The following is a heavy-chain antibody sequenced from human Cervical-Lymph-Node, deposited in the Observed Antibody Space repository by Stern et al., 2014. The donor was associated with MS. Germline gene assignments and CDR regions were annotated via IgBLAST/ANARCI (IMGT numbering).Heavy chain of an antibody. J-gene: IGHJ4*02. CDR3: ARAYYGSGSYYNGFDY. Sequence: QVQLMQSGAEVKKPGSSVKVSCKASGGTFSSYTISWVRQAPGEGLEWMGRIIPILCVTNYAQKFQGRVTITADKSTSTAYMELSSLRTEDTAVYYCARAYYGSGSYYNGFDYWGQGTLVTVSS. D-gene: IGHD3-10*01. CDR1: GGTFSSYT. V-gene: IGHV1-69*04. CDR2: IIPILCVT.